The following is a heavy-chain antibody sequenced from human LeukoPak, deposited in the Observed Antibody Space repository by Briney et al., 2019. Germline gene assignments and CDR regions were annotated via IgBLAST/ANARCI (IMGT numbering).Heavy chain of an antibody. CDR3: TRDQTPYY. J-gene: IGHJ4*02. CDR2: IRSKIYGGTP. Sequence: GGSLRLSCAASGFTFRSHAMSWVRQAPGKGLEWVGFIRSKIYGGTPEYAASVKGRFTISRDDSKGIAYLQMDSLKTEDTAVYYCTRDQTPYYWGQGTLVTVSS. CDR1: GFTFRSHA. V-gene: IGHV3-49*04.